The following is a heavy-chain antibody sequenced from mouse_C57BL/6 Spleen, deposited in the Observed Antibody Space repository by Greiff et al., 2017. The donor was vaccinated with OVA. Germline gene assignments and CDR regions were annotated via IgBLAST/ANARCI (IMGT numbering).Heavy chain of an antibody. Sequence: QVQLQQPGAELVKPGASVKMSCKASGYTFTSYWITWVKQRPGQGLEWIGDIYPGSGSTNYNEKFKSKATLTVDKSSSTAYMQLSSLTSEDSAVYYCARRSYGYDSYYFDYWGQGTTRTVSS. CDR1: GYTFTSYW. J-gene: IGHJ2*01. D-gene: IGHD2-2*01. V-gene: IGHV1-55*01. CDR2: IYPGSGST. CDR3: ARRSYGYDSYYFDY.